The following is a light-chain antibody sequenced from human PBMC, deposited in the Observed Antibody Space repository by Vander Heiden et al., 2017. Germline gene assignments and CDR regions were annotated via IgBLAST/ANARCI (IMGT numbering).Light chain of an antibody. CDR2: EVT. CDR1: SSDVGGYNY. V-gene: IGLV2-8*01. CDR3: NSYAGSNIFE. Sequence: QSALTQPPSASGSPGQSVPISCPGTSSDVGGYNYVSWYRQHPGKAPKLIIYEVTKRPSGVPDRFSGSKSGNTASLTVSGPQAEDEADYYCNSYAGSNIFEFGGGTKLTVL. J-gene: IGLJ2*01.